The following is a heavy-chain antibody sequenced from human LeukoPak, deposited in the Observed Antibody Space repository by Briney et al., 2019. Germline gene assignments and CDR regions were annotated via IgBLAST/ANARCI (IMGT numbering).Heavy chain of an antibody. CDR1: GFTFSSYG. CDR3: ARDGDLGVVVVATTDVAYYFDY. Sequence: PGKSPRLSCAASGFTFSSYGMHWVRQAPGKGLEWVAVISYEGSITYYADSVKGRFAISRDSSQNTLYLQMSSLRAEDTAVYYCARDGDLGVVVVATTDVAYYFDYWGQGTLVTVSS. V-gene: IGHV3-30*03. CDR2: ISYEGSIT. J-gene: IGHJ4*02. D-gene: IGHD2-15*01.